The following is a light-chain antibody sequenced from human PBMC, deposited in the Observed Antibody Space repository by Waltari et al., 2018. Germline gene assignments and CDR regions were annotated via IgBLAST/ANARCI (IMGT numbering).Light chain of an antibody. CDR3: SSYTGSHTYV. V-gene: IGLV2-18*02. CDR2: DVS. Sequence: QSALTQPPSVSGSPGQSVTISCTGASSDVGSYNRVSWYQQPPGTAPKLLIFDVSNRPSGVPDRFSGSKSGNTASLTISWLQAEDEADYYCSSYTGSHTYVFGTGTKVTVL. CDR1: SSDVGSYNR. J-gene: IGLJ1*01.